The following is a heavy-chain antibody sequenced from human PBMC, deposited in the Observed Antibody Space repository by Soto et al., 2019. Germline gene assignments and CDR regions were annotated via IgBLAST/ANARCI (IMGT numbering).Heavy chain of an antibody. Sequence: EVQLVESGGGLVQPGRSLRLSCAASGFTFDDYAMHWVRQAPGKGLEWVSGIGWNSGSIGYADYVKGRLTISRDNAKNSLYLQMNSLRAEDTALYYCARSYTAYYYYYMDVWGKGTTVTVSS. CDR2: IGWNSGSI. D-gene: IGHD4-4*01. CDR3: ARSYTAYYYYYMDV. V-gene: IGHV3-9*01. J-gene: IGHJ6*03. CDR1: GFTFDDYA.